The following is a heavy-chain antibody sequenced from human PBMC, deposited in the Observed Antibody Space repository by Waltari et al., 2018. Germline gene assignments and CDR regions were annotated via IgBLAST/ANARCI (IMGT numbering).Heavy chain of an antibody. V-gene: IGHV4-38-2*01. D-gene: IGHD6-19*01. J-gene: IGHJ3*02. CDR1: GYSISRGYY. CDR3: ARPRSSGWSSDAFDI. CDR2: IYHSGST. Sequence: QVQLQESGPGLVKPSETLSLTCAVSGYSISRGYYWGWIRQPPGKGLEWIGSIYHSGSTYYNPSLKSRVTISVDTSKNQFSLKLSSVTAADTAVYYCARPRSSGWSSDAFDIWGQGTMVTVSS.